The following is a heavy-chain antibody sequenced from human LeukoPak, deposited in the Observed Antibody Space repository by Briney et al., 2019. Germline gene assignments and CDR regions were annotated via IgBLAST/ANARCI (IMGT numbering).Heavy chain of an antibody. CDR1: GGSISSYY. D-gene: IGHD6-13*01. CDR2: IYYSGST. V-gene: IGHV4-59*01. CDR3: ATSPGYSSSWYDAFDI. Sequence: PSETLSLTCTVSGGSISSYYWSWIRQPPGEGLEWIGYIYYSGSTNYNPSLKSRVTISVDTSKNQFSLKLSSVTAADTAVYYCATSPGYSSSWYDAFDIWGQGTMVTVSS. J-gene: IGHJ3*02.